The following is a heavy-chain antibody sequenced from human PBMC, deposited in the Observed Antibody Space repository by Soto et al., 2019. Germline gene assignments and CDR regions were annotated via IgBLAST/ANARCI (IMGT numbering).Heavy chain of an antibody. Sequence: ASVKVSCKASGFTFTSSAVQWVRQARGQRLEWIGWIVVGSGNTNYAQKFQERVTITRDMSTSTAYMELSSLRSEDTAVYYCAGTLLQRHYYYGMDVWGQGTTVTVSS. CDR3: AGTLLQRHYYYGMDV. V-gene: IGHV1-58*01. CDR2: IVVGSGNT. D-gene: IGHD1-26*01. CDR1: GFTFTSSA. J-gene: IGHJ6*02.